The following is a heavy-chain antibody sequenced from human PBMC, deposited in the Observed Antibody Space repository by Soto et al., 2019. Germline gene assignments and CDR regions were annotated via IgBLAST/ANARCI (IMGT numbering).Heavy chain of an antibody. V-gene: IGHV4-34*01. CDR2: INHSGST. J-gene: IGHJ4*02. D-gene: IGHD4-17*01. Sequence: PSQTLSVTWSVYYGSFSGYYWTWILQPPGKVLEWIGEINHSGSTNYNPSLKSRVIISVDKSKNQFSMKLSSVTAADTAVYYCARHPYGDYVPYYFDYWGQGTLVTVSS. CDR3: ARHPYGDYVPYYFDY. CDR1: YGSFSGYY.